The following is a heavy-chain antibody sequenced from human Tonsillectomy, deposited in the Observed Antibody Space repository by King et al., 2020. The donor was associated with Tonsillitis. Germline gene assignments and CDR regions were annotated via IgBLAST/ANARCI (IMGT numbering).Heavy chain of an antibody. V-gene: IGHV4-39*01. CDR1: GGSISRGSYY. CDR3: VKAPAAIRSYNWFDP. CDR2: LYYTGST. Sequence: QLQESGPGLVKPSETLSLTCTVSGGSISRGSYYWGWIRLPPGTGLEWIGSLYYTGSTYYNPSLKSRVTISVDTSKNQFSLPPSSVTAADTAVYYCVKAPAAIRSYNWFDPWGQGTLVTVSS. D-gene: IGHD2-2*01. J-gene: IGHJ5*02.